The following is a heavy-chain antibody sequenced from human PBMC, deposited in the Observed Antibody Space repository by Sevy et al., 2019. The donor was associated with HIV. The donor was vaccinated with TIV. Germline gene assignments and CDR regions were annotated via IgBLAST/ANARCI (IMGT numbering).Heavy chain of an antibody. CDR1: GFTFSDHY. Sequence: GGSLRLSCAASGFTFSDHYMDWVRQAPGKGLEWVGRTRNKANSYTKEYATSVKGRFTITRDDSKSSLYLHRNSLKTEDTAVYYWARRGSYYSCSPTGRYGAFDIWGQGTMVTVSS. D-gene: IGHD1-26*01. CDR2: TRNKANSYTK. V-gene: IGHV3-72*01. CDR3: ARRGSYYSCSPTGRYGAFDI. J-gene: IGHJ3*02.